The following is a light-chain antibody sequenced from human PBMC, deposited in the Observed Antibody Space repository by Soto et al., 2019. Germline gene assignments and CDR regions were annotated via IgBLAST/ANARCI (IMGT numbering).Light chain of an antibody. CDR1: QSISSW. V-gene: IGKV1-5*03. CDR3: QQYNSYSPTWT. J-gene: IGKJ1*01. Sequence: DIQMTQSPSTLSASVGDRVTITCRASQSISSWLAWYQQKPGKAPKLLIYKASSLESGVPSRFSGSGSGPEFTLTISRLQPDDFATYYCQQYNSYSPTWTFGQGTKVEIK. CDR2: KAS.